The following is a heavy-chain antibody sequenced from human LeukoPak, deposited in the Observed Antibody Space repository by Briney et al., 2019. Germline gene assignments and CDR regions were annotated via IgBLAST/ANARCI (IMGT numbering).Heavy chain of an antibody. CDR1: GYTFTSYY. V-gene: IGHV1-46*01. D-gene: IGHD6-6*01. CDR2: INPSGGST. Sequence: VASVKVSCKASGYTFTSYYMHWVRQAPGQGLEWMGIINPSGGSTSYAQKLQGRVTMTRDTSTSTVYMELSSLRSEDTAVYYCARASIAARGNDAFDIWGQGTMVTVSS. J-gene: IGHJ3*02. CDR3: ARASIAARGNDAFDI.